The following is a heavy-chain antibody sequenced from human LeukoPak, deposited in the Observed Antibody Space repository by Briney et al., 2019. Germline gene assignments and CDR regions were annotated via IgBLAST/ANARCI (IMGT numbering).Heavy chain of an antibody. CDR2: FNPNSGAT. Sequence: ASVKVSCKASGYTLTGYYMHWVRPAPGQGLEWMGWFNPNSGATNYAQKFQGRVAMTRDTSISTAYMELGSLRSDDTAVYYCARGEVHHYESSGFNDYWGQGTLVTVSS. V-gene: IGHV1-2*02. D-gene: IGHD3-22*01. J-gene: IGHJ4*02. CDR1: GYTLTGYY. CDR3: ARGEVHHYESSGFNDY.